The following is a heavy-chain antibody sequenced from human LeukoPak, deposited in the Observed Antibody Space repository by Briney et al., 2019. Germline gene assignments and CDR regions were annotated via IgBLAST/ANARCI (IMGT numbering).Heavy chain of an antibody. V-gene: IGHV4-39*01. CDR2: IYYSGYT. CDR3: ARHNYDSGSLRGANWFAP. D-gene: IGHD3-10*01. J-gene: IGHJ5*02. CDR1: GGSIRSSDYY. Sequence: SETLSLTCTVSGGSIRSSDYYWGWIRQPPGKGLEWIGSIYYSGYTYYNPSLKSRVTISVDTSKNHFSLKLSSVTPADTAVYSCARHNYDSGSLRGANWFAPWGQGTLVTVSS.